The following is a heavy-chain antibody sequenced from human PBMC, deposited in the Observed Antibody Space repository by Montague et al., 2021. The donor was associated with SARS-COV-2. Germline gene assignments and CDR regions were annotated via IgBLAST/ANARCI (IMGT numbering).Heavy chain of an antibody. V-gene: IGHV3-7*01. J-gene: IGHJ3*01. CDR2: IRKDATKI. CDR3: ARDQDQVSRGHYSDVFDL. Sequence: SLRLSCAASGFGFNNYWMAWVRQTPGKGLEWVANIRKDATKISYVDSVKGRFTISRDNAKNSLYLEMNSLRADDTAVYYCARDQDQVSRGHYSDVFDLWGQGTMVAVSS. D-gene: IGHD3-22*01. CDR1: GFGFNNYW.